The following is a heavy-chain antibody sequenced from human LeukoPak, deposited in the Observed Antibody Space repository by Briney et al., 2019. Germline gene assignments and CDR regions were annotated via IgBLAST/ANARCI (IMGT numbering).Heavy chain of an antibody. D-gene: IGHD4-17*01. J-gene: IGHJ4*02. Sequence: GGSLRLSCAASGFTVSSNYMSWVRQAPGKGLEWVSVIYSGGSIYYADSVKGRFTISRDNSKNTLYPQMNSLRAEDTAVYYCAVGRYGDSGIWGQGTLVTVSS. CDR2: IYSGGSI. CDR3: AVGRYGDSGI. CDR1: GFTVSSNY. V-gene: IGHV3-66*02.